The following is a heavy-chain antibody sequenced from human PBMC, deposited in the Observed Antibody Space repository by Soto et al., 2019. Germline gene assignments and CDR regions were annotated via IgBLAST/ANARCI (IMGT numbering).Heavy chain of an antibody. CDR3: ARGGQLWLLGAVSYPEPNDY. J-gene: IGHJ4*02. CDR2: ISAYNGNT. Sequence: QVQLVQSGAEVKKPGASVKVSCKASGYTFTSYGISWVRQAPGQGLEWMGWISAYNGNTNYAQKPXXRVTMTTDTSXXTXYXXLRSLRSDDTAVYYCARGGQLWLLGAVSYPEPNDYWGQGTLVTVSS. D-gene: IGHD5-18*01. CDR1: GYTFTSYG. V-gene: IGHV1-18*01.